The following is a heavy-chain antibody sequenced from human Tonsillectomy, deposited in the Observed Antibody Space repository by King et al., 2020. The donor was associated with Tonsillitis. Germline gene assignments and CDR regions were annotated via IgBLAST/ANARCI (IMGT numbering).Heavy chain of an antibody. CDR1: GFTFSNYG. CDR3: AKPALATPRSFRMGY. D-gene: IGHD5-24*01. CDR2: ISVDGSDE. J-gene: IGHJ4*02. Sequence: HVQLVESGGGVVQPGRSLRLSCAASGFTFSNYGMHWVRQAPGKGLEWVAVISVDGSDEVYTDSVKGRFTISRDNSKNTLFLQLNSLRPEDTAVYYCAKPALATPRSFRMGYWGQGTRVTVSS. V-gene: IGHV3-30*18.